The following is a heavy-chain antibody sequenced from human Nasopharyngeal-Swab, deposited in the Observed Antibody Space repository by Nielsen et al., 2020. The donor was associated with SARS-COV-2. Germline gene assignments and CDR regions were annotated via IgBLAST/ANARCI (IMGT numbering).Heavy chain of an antibody. CDR3: ARGFPWDGYNTPPFDY. CDR1: GYTFTSYY. J-gene: IGHJ4*02. CDR2: INPSGGST. Sequence: ASVKVSCKASGYTFTSYYMHWVRQAPGQGLEWMGIINPSGGSTSYAQKFQGRVTITADKSTSTAYMELSSLRSEDTAVYYCARGFPWDGYNTPPFDYWGQGTLVTVSS. V-gene: IGHV1-46*01. D-gene: IGHD5-24*01.